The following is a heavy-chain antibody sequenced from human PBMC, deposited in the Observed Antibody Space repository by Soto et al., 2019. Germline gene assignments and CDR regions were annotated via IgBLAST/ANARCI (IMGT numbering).Heavy chain of an antibody. V-gene: IGHV3-74*01. CDR1: GFSFSSYW. CDR2: IKNDGSST. J-gene: IGHJ3*02. Sequence: EVQLVESGGGLVQPGGSLRLSCAASGFSFSSYWMHWVRQAPGKGLVWVSRIKNDGSSTNYADSVKGRFTISRDNAKNTLYLQMNGLRAEETAVYYCATRSSLRPFDIWGQGTMVTVSS. D-gene: IGHD1-26*01. CDR3: ATRSSLRPFDI.